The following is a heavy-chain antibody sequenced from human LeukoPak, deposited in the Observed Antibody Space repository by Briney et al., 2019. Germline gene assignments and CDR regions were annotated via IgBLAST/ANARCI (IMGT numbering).Heavy chain of an antibody. CDR3: ARALLGRWSLGYYFDY. CDR2: IYSGGST. D-gene: IGHD4-23*01. CDR1: GFTVSSNY. Sequence: PGGSLRLSCAASGFTVSSNYMSWVRQAPGKGLEWVSVIYSGGSTYYADSVKGRFTISRDNSKNTLYLQMNSLRAEDTAVYYCARALLGRWSLGYYFDYWGQGTLVTVSS. J-gene: IGHJ4*02. V-gene: IGHV3-66*01.